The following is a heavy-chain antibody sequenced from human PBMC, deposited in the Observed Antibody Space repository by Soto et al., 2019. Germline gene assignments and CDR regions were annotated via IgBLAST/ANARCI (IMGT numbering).Heavy chain of an antibody. J-gene: IGHJ4*02. V-gene: IGHV1-69*14. Sequence: QVQLVQSGAEVKKPGSSVKVSCKASGGTFSSYAISWVRQAPGQGLEWMGGIIPIFGTANYAQKFQGRVTITADKSTRTAYMELSSLRSEDTAVYYCASSGWGTVPQPADYWGQGTLFSVSS. CDR1: GGTFSSYA. CDR3: ASSGWGTVPQPADY. D-gene: IGHD1-1*01. CDR2: IIPIFGTA.